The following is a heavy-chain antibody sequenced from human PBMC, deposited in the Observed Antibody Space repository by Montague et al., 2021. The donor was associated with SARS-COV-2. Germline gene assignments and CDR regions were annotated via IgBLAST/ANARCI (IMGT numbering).Heavy chain of an antibody. V-gene: IGHV1-24*01. CDR3: ATIPLHYYDSSRYFDY. J-gene: IGHJ4*02. CDR1: GNTLTELS. Sequence: SVKASCKVSGNTLTELSMHWVRQAPGKGLEWMGGFDPEDGETVYAQKFQGRVTMAEDTSTDTAYMELSSLRSEDTAVYYCATIPLHYYDSSRYFDYWGQGTLVTVSA. CDR2: FDPEDGET. D-gene: IGHD3-22*01.